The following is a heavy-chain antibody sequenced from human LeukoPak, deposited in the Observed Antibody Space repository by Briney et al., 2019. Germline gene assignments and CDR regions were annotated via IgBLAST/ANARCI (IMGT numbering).Heavy chain of an antibody. J-gene: IGHJ3*02. CDR3: ARDLVPYYYDSSGHSRWAFDI. Sequence: AVKVSCKASGGTFSSYAISWVRQAPGQGLEWMGGIIPIFGTANYAQKFQGRVTITADESTSTAYMELSSLRSEDTAVYYCARDLVPYYYDSSGHSRWAFDIWGQGTMVTVSS. CDR2: IIPIFGTA. CDR1: GGTFSSYA. D-gene: IGHD3-22*01. V-gene: IGHV1-69*01.